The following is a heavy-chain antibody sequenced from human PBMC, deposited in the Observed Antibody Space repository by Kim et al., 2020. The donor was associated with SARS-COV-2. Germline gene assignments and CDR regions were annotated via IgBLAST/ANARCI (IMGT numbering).Heavy chain of an antibody. CDR3: VKIAGGSGSYYNFPPWMEYYYGMDV. CDR2: ISSNGGST. CDR1: GFTFSSYA. V-gene: IGHV3-64D*09. J-gene: IGHJ6*02. Sequence: GGSLRLSCSASGFTFSSYAMHWVRQAPGKGLEYVSAISSNGGSTYYADSVKGRFTISRDNSKNTLYLQMSSLRAEDTAVYYCVKIAGGSGSYYNFPPWMEYYYGMDVWGQGTTVTVSS. D-gene: IGHD3-10*01.